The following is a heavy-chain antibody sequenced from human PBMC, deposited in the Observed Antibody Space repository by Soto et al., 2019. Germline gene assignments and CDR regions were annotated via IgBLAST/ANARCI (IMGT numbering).Heavy chain of an antibody. V-gene: IGHV5-10-1*01. Sequence: GESLKISCKGSGYSFTSYWISWVRQMPGKGLEWMWRIDPSDSYTNYSPSFQGHVTISADKYISTAYLQWSSLKASDTAMYYCAIDVSSVAGEYAMEVWGQGTTVTVSS. CDR3: AIDVSSVAGEYAMEV. J-gene: IGHJ6*02. CDR1: GYSFTSYW. D-gene: IGHD6-19*01. CDR2: IDPSDSYT.